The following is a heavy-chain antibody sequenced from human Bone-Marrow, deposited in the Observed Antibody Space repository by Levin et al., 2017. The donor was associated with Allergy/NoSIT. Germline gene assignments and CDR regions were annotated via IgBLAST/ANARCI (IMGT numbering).Heavy chain of an antibody. CDR3: ARGSRGHSPNFYYYYYGMDV. CDR2: ISYDGSNK. D-gene: IGHD3-10*01. Sequence: GGSLRLSCAASGFTFSSYAMHWVRQAPGKGLEWVAVISYDGSNKYYADSVKGRFTISRDNSKNTLYLQMNSLRAEDTAVYYCARGSRGHSPNFYYYYYGMDVWGQGTTVTVSS. CDR1: GFTFSSYA. V-gene: IGHV3-30-3*01. J-gene: IGHJ6*02.